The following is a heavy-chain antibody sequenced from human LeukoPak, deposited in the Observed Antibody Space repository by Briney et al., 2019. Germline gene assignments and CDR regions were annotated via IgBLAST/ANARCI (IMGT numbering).Heavy chain of an antibody. CDR3: AKDLIRRAADYNWFDP. CDR2: ISSSGSTI. V-gene: IGHV3-11*01. D-gene: IGHD6-13*01. CDR1: VFTFSDYY. J-gene: IGHJ5*02. Sequence: GGSLRLSCAASVFTFSDYYMSWIRQAPWKGLEWVSYISSSGSTIYYADSVKGRFTISRDNAKNSLYLQMNSLRAEDTAVYYCAKDLIRRAADYNWFDPWGQGTLVTVSS.